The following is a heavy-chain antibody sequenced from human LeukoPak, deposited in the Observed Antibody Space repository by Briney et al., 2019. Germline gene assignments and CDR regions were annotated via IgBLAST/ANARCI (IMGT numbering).Heavy chain of an antibody. CDR3: AKDSDNSGFCFDY. J-gene: IGHJ4*02. V-gene: IGHV3-30*02. D-gene: IGHD3-22*01. Sequence: PGGSLRLSCAASGFNFSHYGMHWVRQAPGKGLEWVAFIRSDGFNNYQADSVKGRITISRDNSKNTLYLQMNSLRPEDTAVYYCAKDSDNSGFCFDYWAREPWSPSPQ. CDR1: GFNFSHYG. CDR2: IRSDGFNN.